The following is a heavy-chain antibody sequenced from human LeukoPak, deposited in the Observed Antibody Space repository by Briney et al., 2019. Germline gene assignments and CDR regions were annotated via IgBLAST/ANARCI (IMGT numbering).Heavy chain of an antibody. J-gene: IGHJ4*02. CDR2: IYYSGTT. D-gene: IGHD6-19*01. CDR3: AIQAVAFDY. V-gene: IGHV4-59*08. CDR1: GGSISSYY. Sequence: SETLSLTCTVSGGSISSYYWSWIRQPPGKGLEWNGYIYYSGTTNYNPSLKSRVTISVDTSKNQFSLKLSSVTAADTAVYYCAIQAVAFDYWGQGTLVTVSS.